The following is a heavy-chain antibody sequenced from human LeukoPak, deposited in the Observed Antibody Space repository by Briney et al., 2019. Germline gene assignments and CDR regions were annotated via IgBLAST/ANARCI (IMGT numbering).Heavy chain of an antibody. CDR2: ISGSGGST. D-gene: IGHD6-19*01. CDR1: GFTFSSYA. J-gene: IGHJ4*02. CDR3: AKAGSSGWYSTHSDY. Sequence: GGSLRLSCAASGFTFSSYAMSWVRQAPGKGLEWVSAISGSGGSTYYADSVKGRFTISRDNSKNTLYLQMNSLGAEDTAVYYCAKAGSSGWYSTHSDYWGQGTLVTVSS. V-gene: IGHV3-23*01.